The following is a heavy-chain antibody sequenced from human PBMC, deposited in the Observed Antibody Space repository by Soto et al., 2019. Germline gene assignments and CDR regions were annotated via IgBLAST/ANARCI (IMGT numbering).Heavy chain of an antibody. J-gene: IGHJ4*02. CDR2: IYWNGIE. CDR3: AHGDPLDFHF. Sequence: QITLKESGPPLVQPPQTLTLTCTFSGFSLSTSGEAVGWIRQPPGKALEWLALIYWNGIERYSPSLKSRLTITKDTSKTQVVLTMTNMDPVDTATYYCAHGDPLDFHFWGQGTLVTVSP. D-gene: IGHD3-10*01. CDR1: GFSLSTSGEA. V-gene: IGHV2-5*01.